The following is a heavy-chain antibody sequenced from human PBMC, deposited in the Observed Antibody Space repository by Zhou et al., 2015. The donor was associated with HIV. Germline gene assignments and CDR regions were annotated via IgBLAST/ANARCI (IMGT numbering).Heavy chain of an antibody. CDR2: IIPIFGTA. Sequence: QVQLVQSGPEMKRPGSAVKVSCRSSGGTFSSYAISWVRQAPGQGLEWMGGIIPIFGTANYAQKFQGRVTITADESTSTAYMELSSLRSEDTAVYYCARDQGDGYNLNWFDPWGQGTLVTVSS. D-gene: IGHD5-24*01. V-gene: IGHV1-69*01. J-gene: IGHJ5*02. CDR3: ARDQGDGYNLNWFDP. CDR1: GGTFSSYA.